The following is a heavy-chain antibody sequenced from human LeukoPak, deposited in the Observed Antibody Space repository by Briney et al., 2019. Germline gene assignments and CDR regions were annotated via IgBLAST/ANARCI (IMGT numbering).Heavy chain of an antibody. CDR1: GFTLSSHA. D-gene: IGHD4-23*01. CDR2: LSGSDGNT. J-gene: IGHJ4*02. CDR3: AKGFSVTLISQAYFDN. V-gene: IGHV3-23*01. Sequence: GGSLRLSCAASGFTLSSHAMSWVRQAPGKGLEWVSGLSGSDGNTYYADSVKGRFTISRDTSRNTLYLQINNLRAEDSAVYYCAKGFSVTLISQAYFDNWGQGTLLTVSS.